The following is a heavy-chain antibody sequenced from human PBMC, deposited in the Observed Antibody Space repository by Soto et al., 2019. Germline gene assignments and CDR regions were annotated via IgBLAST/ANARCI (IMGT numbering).Heavy chain of an antibody. Sequence: GGSLRLSCAASGFTFSSYAMSWVRQAPGKGLEWVSAISGSGGSTYYADSVKGRFTISRDNSKNTLYLQMNSLRAEDTAVYYCAKDQGYCTNGVCPTFDYWGQGTLVTVSS. CDR2: ISGSGGST. CDR1: GFTFSSYA. D-gene: IGHD2-8*01. V-gene: IGHV3-23*01. CDR3: AKDQGYCTNGVCPTFDY. J-gene: IGHJ4*02.